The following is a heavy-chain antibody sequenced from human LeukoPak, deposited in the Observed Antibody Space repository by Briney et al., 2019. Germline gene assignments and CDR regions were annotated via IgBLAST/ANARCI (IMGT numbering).Heavy chain of an antibody. Sequence: ESGPALVKPTQTLTLTCTFSGISLSTSGMCVSWIRQPPVNALEWLDRIDWDDDKYYSTSLKTRLTISKDTSKNPVVLTMTNMDPVDTATYYCARISSRGYGMDVWGQGTTVTVSS. CDR3: ARISSRGYGMDV. CDR1: GISLSTSGMC. CDR2: IDWDDDK. J-gene: IGHJ6*02. V-gene: IGHV2-70*11. D-gene: IGHD6-6*01.